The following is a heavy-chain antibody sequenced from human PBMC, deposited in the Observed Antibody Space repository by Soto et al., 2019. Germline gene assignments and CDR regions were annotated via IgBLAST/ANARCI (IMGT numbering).Heavy chain of an antibody. CDR2: INPNSGGT. D-gene: IGHD6-19*01. CDR1: GYTFTGYY. V-gene: IGHV1-2*04. Sequence: QVQLVQSGAEVKKPGAAVKVSCKATGYTFTGYYIHWVRQAPGQGLEWMGWINPNSGGTNYAQKFQGWVTMTRDTSISTAYMELSRLRSDDTAVYYCARVGSSGWQDFDYWGQGTLVTVSS. CDR3: ARVGSSGWQDFDY. J-gene: IGHJ4*02.